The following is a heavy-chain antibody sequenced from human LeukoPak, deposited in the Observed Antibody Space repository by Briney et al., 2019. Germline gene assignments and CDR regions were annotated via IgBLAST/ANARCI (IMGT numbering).Heavy chain of an antibody. CDR2: TTPLFGTA. Sequence: ASVKVSFTASGGTFSKYSISWVRQRPGQGLEWMGGTTPLFGTANYAQKFQGRVTITADESASTVYMELSSLRSEDTAVYYCASTRDGYNFGHYWGQGTLVTVSS. V-gene: IGHV1-69*01. CDR1: GGTFSKYS. CDR3: ASTRDGYNFGHY. D-gene: IGHD5-24*01. J-gene: IGHJ4*02.